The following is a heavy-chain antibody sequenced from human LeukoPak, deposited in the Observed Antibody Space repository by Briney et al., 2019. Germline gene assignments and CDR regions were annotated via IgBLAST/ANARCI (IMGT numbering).Heavy chain of an antibody. D-gene: IGHD6-6*01. CDR3: AREEYSTSFDY. V-gene: IGHV3-30*04. Sequence: GGSLRLSCAASGFTFSSYAMHWVRQAPGKGLEWVAVISYDGSNKYYADSVKGRFTISRDNSKNTLYLQMNSLRGEDTAVYYCAREEYSTSFDYWGQGTLVAVSP. CDR2: ISYDGSNK. CDR1: GFTFSSYA. J-gene: IGHJ4*02.